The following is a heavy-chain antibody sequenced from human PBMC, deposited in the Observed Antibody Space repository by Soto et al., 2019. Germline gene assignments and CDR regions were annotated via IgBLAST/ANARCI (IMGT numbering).Heavy chain of an antibody. Sequence: GASVKVSCKASGYTFTSYYMHWVRQAPGQGLEWMGIINPSGGSTSYAQKFQGRVTMTRDTSTSTVYMELSSLRSEDTAVYYCARHIGAPDYYDSSGYYNGAFDIWGQGSMVTVSS. CDR1: GYTFTSYY. CDR2: INPSGGST. D-gene: IGHD3-22*01. V-gene: IGHV1-46*01. J-gene: IGHJ3*02. CDR3: ARHIGAPDYYDSSGYYNGAFDI.